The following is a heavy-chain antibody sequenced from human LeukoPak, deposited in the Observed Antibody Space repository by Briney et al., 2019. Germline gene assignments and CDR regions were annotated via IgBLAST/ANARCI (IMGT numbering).Heavy chain of an antibody. D-gene: IGHD2-2*01. CDR1: GFSFSTYS. V-gene: IGHV3-21*01. CDR3: TSRYCTTTNCYSFDF. CDR2: ISSSSAHI. Sequence: GRSLRLSCAASGFSFSTYSMNWVRQAPGKGLEWVSSISSSSAHIFYADSVEGRFSISRDNAKNSLYLQMNSLRVEDTAVYYCTSRYCTTTNCYSFDFWGQGTMVTVSS. J-gene: IGHJ3*01.